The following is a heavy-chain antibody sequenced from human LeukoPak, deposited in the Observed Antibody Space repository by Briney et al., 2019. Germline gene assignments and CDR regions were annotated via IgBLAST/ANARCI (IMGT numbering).Heavy chain of an antibody. V-gene: IGHV3-23*01. D-gene: IGHD3-9*01. CDR2: ISGSGGST. CDR3: AKVLRYFDPPQYYFDY. CDR1: GFTFSSYA. J-gene: IGHJ4*02. Sequence: GGSLRLSCAASGFTFSSYAMSWVRQAPGKGLKWVSAISGSGGSTYYADSVKGRFTISRDNSKNTLYLQMNSLRAEDTAVYYCAKVLRYFDPPQYYFDYWGQGTLVTVSS.